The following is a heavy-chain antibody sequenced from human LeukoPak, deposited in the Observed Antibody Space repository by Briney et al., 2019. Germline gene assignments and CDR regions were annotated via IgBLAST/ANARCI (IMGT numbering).Heavy chain of an antibody. CDR2: SYSGGST. CDR3: ARKAYCGGDCLDY. Sequence: PGGSLRLSCAASGVTVSSNHMTWVRQAPGKGLEGGSVSYSGGSTYYADSVKGRFTISRDNSKNTLYLQMNSLRAEDTAVYYCARKAYCGGDCLDYWGQGTLVTVSS. V-gene: IGHV3-66*01. D-gene: IGHD2-21*01. CDR1: GVTVSSNH. J-gene: IGHJ4*02.